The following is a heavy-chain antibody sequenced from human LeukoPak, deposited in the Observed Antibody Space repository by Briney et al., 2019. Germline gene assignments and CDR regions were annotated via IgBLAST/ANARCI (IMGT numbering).Heavy chain of an antibody. CDR2: ISGSGGST. V-gene: IGHV3-23*01. CDR3: CITMVRGGRLDAFDI. J-gene: IGHJ3*02. CDR1: GFTFSSYA. Sequence: GGSLRLSCAASGFTFSSYAMSWVRQAPRKRLEWVSAISGSGGSTYYADSVKGRFTISRDNSKNTLYLQMNSLRAEDTAVYYCCITMVRGGRLDAFDIWGQGTMVTVSS. D-gene: IGHD3-10*01.